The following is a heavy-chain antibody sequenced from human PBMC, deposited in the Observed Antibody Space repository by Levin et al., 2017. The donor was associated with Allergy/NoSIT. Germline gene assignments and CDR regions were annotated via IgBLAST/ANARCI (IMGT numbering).Heavy chain of an antibody. CDR3: ARLPRPHAAGPYQYHYYYMDV. V-gene: IGHV4-39*01. D-gene: IGHD2-2*01. CDR1: GASITSSTYY. J-gene: IGHJ6*03. CDR2: IYYTTST. Sequence: SETLSLTCSVSGASITSSTYYWGWIRQPPGTGLEWIGGIYYTTSTYYNPSLRGRITMSVDTSKNQFSLKVNSVTAADTAVYYCARLPRPHAAGPYQYHYYYMDVWGKGTTVTVSS.